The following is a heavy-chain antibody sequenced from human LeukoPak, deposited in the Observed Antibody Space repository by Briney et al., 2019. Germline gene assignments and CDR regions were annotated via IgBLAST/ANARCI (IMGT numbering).Heavy chain of an antibody. J-gene: IGHJ4*02. V-gene: IGHV3-74*01. CDR3: ASETTAPGNYFDS. CDR2: ISSDASTT. CDR1: GFTFSDYY. Sequence: GGSLRLSCAASGFTFSDYYMSWIRQAPGKGLVWVSRISSDASTTNYVDFVKGRFTISRDNAKNTLYLQMNSLRAEDTAVYYCASETTAPGNYFDSWGQGTLVTVSS. D-gene: IGHD4-17*01.